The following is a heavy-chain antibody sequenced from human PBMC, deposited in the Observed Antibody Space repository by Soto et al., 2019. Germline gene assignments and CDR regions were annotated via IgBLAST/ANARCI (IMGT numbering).Heavy chain of an antibody. CDR2: IYYSGST. J-gene: IGHJ4*02. CDR1: GGSIGSYY. D-gene: IGHD6-13*01. V-gene: IGHV4-59*08. Sequence: PSETLSLTYTVSGGSIGSYYWSWIRQPPGKGLEWIGYIYYSGSTNYNPSLKSRVTISVDTSKNQFSLKLSSVTAADTAVYYCARHGYSSSWYPLDYWGQGTLVTVSS. CDR3: ARHGYSSSWYPLDY.